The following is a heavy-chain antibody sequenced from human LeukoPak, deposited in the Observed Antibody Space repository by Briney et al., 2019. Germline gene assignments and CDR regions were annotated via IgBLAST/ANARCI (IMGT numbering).Heavy chain of an antibody. CDR1: GYSISSGYY. J-gene: IGHJ5*02. Sequence: PSETLSLTCTVSGYSISSGYYWGWIRQPPGKGLEWIGSIYHSGSTYYNPSLKSRVTISVDTSKNQFSLKLSSVTAADTAVYYCARLSITMVRGLIDPWGQGTLVTVSS. CDR3: ARLSITMVRGLIDP. V-gene: IGHV4-38-2*02. D-gene: IGHD3-10*01. CDR2: IYHSGST.